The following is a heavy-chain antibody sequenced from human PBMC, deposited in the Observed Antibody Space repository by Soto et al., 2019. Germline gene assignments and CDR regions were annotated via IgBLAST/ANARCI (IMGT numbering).Heavy chain of an antibody. CDR1: GYTFTSYA. Sequence: ASVKVSCKASGYTFTSYAMHWVRQAPGQRLEWMGWINAGNGNTKYSQKFQGRVTITRDTSASTAYMELSSLRSEDTAVYYCARWGIYYDSSGYYPGTFDIWGQGTIVTVSS. J-gene: IGHJ3*02. D-gene: IGHD3-22*01. CDR3: ARWGIYYDSSGYYPGTFDI. CDR2: INAGNGNT. V-gene: IGHV1-3*01.